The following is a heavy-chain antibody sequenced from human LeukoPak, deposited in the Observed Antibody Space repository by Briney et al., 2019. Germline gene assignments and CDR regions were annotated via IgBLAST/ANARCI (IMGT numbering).Heavy chain of an antibody. CDR1: GFTFSSYA. CDR2: ISYDGSNK. CDR3: ARGSYDFWSGYNNWFDP. Sequence: PGGSLRLSCAASGFTFSSYAMHRVRQAPGKGLEWVAVISYDGSNKYYADSVKGRFTISRDNSKNTLYLQMNSLRAEDTAVYYCARGSYDFWSGYNNWFDPWGQGTLVTVSS. D-gene: IGHD3-3*01. J-gene: IGHJ5*02. V-gene: IGHV3-30-3*01.